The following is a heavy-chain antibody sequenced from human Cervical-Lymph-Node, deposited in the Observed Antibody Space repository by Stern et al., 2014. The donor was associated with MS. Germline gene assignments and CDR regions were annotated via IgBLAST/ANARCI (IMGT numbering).Heavy chain of an antibody. Sequence: QLQLQESGPGLVKPSQTLSLTCTVSGGSISSDGYYWSWIRQHPGKGLEWIGYIHYSGSTYCNSSLKGRLTISGDTSKNQFSLRLNSVTAADTAVYYCARASGTYAVYYYNYGMDVWGQGTTVTVSS. D-gene: IGHD1-26*01. J-gene: IGHJ6*02. CDR3: ARASGTYAVYYYNYGMDV. CDR2: IHYSGST. CDR1: GGSISSDGYY. V-gene: IGHV4-31*03.